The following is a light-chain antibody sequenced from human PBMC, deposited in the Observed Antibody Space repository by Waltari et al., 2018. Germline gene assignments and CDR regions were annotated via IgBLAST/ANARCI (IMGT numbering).Light chain of an antibody. CDR2: DVS. CDR3: SSYAGSNNLV. Sequence: QSALTQPPSASGSPGQSVTISCTGTSSDVGGYNYVSWYQHHPGKAPNLMIYDVSKRPSGVPDRFSGSKSGNTASLTVSGLQAEDEADYYCSSYAGSNNLVFGGGTKLTVL. V-gene: IGLV2-8*01. J-gene: IGLJ2*01. CDR1: SSDVGGYNY.